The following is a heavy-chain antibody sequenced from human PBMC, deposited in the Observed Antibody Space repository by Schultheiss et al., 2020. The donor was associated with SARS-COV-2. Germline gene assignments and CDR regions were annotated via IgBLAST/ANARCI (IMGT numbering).Heavy chain of an antibody. J-gene: IGHJ6*02. CDR2: ISYDGSNK. Sequence: GGSLRLSCAASGFTFSSYAMHWVRQAPGKGLEWVAVISYDGSNKYYADSVKGRFTISRDNSKNTLYLQMNSLRAEDTAVYYCASLHLSGYDGYHALYYYYGMDVCGQGTTVTVSS. D-gene: IGHD5-12*01. CDR3: ASLHLSGYDGYHALYYYYGMDV. CDR1: GFTFSSYA. V-gene: IGHV3-30-3*01.